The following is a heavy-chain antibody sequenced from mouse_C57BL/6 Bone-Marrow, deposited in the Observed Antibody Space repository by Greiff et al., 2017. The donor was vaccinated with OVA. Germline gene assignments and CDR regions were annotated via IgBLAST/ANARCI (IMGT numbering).Heavy chain of an antibody. J-gene: IGHJ1*03. V-gene: IGHV1-39*01. Sequence: EVKVVESGPELVKPGASVKISCKASGYSFTDYNMNWVKQSNGKSLEWIGVINPNYGTTSYNQKFKGKATLTVDQSSSTAYMQLNSLTSEDSAVYYCAELGSYWYFDVWGTGTTVTVSS. CDR3: AELGSYWYFDV. D-gene: IGHD4-1*01. CDR1: GYSFTDYN. CDR2: INPNYGTT.